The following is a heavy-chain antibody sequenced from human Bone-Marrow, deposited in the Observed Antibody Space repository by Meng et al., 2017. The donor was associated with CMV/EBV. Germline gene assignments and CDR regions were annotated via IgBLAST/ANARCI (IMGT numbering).Heavy chain of an antibody. Sequence: GGSLRLSCAASGFTFSSYEMNWVRQAPGKGLEWVAVISYDGSNKYYADSVKGRFTISRDNSKNTLYLQMNSLRAEDTAVYYCANLGRYYDFWSGYPYYYYGMDVWGQGTTVTVSS. CDR2: ISYDGSNK. CDR3: ANLGRYYDFWSGYPYYYYGMDV. V-gene: IGHV3-30-3*01. CDR1: GFTFSSYE. J-gene: IGHJ6*02. D-gene: IGHD3-3*01.